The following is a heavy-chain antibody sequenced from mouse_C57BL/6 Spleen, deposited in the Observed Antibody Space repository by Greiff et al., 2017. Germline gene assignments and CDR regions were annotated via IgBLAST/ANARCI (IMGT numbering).Heavy chain of an antibody. J-gene: IGHJ2*01. Sequence: EVMLVESEGGLVQPGSSMKLSCTASGFTFSDYYMAWVRQVPEKGLEWVANINSDGSSTYYMDSLKSRYIISRDNAKNILYLQMSSLKSEDTATYYCARAIGYFDYWGQGTTLTVSS. D-gene: IGHD2-14*01. CDR3: ARAIGYFDY. V-gene: IGHV5-16*01. CDR2: INSDGSST. CDR1: GFTFSDYY.